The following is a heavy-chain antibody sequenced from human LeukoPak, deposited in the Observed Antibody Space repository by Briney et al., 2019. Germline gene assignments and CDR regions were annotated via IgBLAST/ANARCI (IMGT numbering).Heavy chain of an antibody. V-gene: IGHV3-48*02. D-gene: IGHD3-3*01. CDR3: ARDRPFDYGMDV. CDR2: ISRSSSTI. Sequence: GGSLRLSCAASGFTFSSYSMNWVRQAPGKGLEWVSYISRSSSTIYYADSVKGRFTISRDNARNSLYLQMNSLRDEDTAVYYCARDRPFDYGMDVWGQGTTVTVSS. CDR1: GFTFSSYS. J-gene: IGHJ6*02.